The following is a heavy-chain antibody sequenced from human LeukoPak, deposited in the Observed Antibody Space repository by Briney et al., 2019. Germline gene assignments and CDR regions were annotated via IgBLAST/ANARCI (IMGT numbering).Heavy chain of an antibody. J-gene: IGHJ6*02. V-gene: IGHV1-18*01. Sequence: GASVKVSCKASGYTFTSYGISWVRQAPGQGLEWMGWISAYNGNTNYAQKLQGRVTMTTDTSTSTAYMELRSLRSDDTAVYYCAREGYCSGGSCYLGYYYYGTDVWGQGTTVTVSS. CDR2: ISAYNGNT. CDR3: AREGYCSGGSCYLGYYYYGTDV. CDR1: GYTFTSYG. D-gene: IGHD2-15*01.